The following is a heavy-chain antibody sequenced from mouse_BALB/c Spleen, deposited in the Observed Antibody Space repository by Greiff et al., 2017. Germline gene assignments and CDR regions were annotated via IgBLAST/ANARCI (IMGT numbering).Heavy chain of an antibody. CDR2: INPSSGYT. Sequence: QVQLKESGAELARPGASVKMSCKASGYTFTSYTMHWVKQRPGQGLEWIGYINPSSGYTNYNQKFKDKATLTADKSSSTAYMQLSSLTSEDSAVYYCARSTARGAMDYWGQGTSVTVSS. V-gene: IGHV1-4*01. CDR1: GYTFTSYT. CDR3: ARSTARGAMDY. D-gene: IGHD3-1*01. J-gene: IGHJ4*01.